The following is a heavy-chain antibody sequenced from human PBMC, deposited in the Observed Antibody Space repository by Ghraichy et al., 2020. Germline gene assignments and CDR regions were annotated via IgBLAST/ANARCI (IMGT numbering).Heavy chain of an antibody. CDR2: IYYNGTT. CDR1: GGSISSRGHY. D-gene: IGHD3-3*01. CDR3: ARVGKISAGVPYRMDI. Sequence: SETLSLTCTVSGGSISSRGHYWTWIRQHAGKGLEWTGHIYYNGTTYYNPSLKGRIAISVDTSKSQFSLKVTSVTAADTAVYYCARVGKISAGVPYRMDIWGQGTTVTVSS. J-gene: IGHJ6*02. V-gene: IGHV4-31*03.